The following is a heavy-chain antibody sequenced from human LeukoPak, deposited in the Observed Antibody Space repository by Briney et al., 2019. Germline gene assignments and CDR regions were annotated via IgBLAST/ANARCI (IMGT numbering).Heavy chain of an antibody. Sequence: GEPLKISCEGSGYSFSNYWIGWVRQMPGKGLEWMGIIYPGDYETRYSPSFQGLVTISVDKSIRPAYLQWSSLKASDTAMYYCAIPPGYCGNDCSFDHWGQGTLVTVSS. J-gene: IGHJ4*02. D-gene: IGHD2-21*02. CDR2: IYPGDYET. V-gene: IGHV5-51*01. CDR1: GYSFSNYW. CDR3: AIPPGYCGNDCSFDH.